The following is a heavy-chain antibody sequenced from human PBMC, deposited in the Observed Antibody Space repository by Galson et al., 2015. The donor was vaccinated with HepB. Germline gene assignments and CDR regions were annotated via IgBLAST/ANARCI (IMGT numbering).Heavy chain of an antibody. CDR1: GGTFSSYT. J-gene: IGHJ6*02. CDR3: ARRNSRYYYGMDV. Sequence: SVKVSCKASGGTFSSYTISWVRQAPGQGLEWMGRIIPILGIANYAQKFQGRVTITADKSTSTAYMELSSLRSEDTAVYYCARRNSRYYYGMDVWGQGTTVTVSS. V-gene: IGHV1-69*02. CDR2: IIPILGIA. D-gene: IGHD2/OR15-2a*01.